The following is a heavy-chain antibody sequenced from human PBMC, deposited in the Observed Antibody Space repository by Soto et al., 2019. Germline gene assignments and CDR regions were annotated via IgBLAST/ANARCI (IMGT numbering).Heavy chain of an antibody. CDR1: GFAFRNFG. CDR2: ISYDGNIK. J-gene: IGHJ4*02. Sequence: GGSLRLSCAASGFAFRNFGMQWVRQVPGKGLDWVASISYDGNIKKSADSVKGRFTISRDNSKNTLYLQMNSLRSEDTAVYYCAKFWGPVTAAVDDYWGQGTLVTVSS. V-gene: IGHV3-30*18. D-gene: IGHD6-13*01. CDR3: AKFWGPVTAAVDDY.